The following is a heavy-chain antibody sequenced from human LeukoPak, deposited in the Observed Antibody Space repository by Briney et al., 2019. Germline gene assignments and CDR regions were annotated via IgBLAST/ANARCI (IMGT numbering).Heavy chain of an antibody. CDR1: GFTFSSYG. CDR3: AKEDFWSGYSDY. J-gene: IGHJ4*02. V-gene: IGHV3-30*18. CDR2: ISYDGSNK. D-gene: IGHD3-3*01. Sequence: GGPLRLSCAASGFTFSSYGMHWVRQAPGKGLEWVAVISYDGSNKYYADSVKGRFTISRDNSKNTLYLQMNSLRAEDTAVYYCAKEDFWSGYSDYWGQGTLVTVSS.